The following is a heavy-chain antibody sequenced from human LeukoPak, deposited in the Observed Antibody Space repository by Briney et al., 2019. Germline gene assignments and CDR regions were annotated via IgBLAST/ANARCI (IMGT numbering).Heavy chain of an antibody. CDR1: GGSISSGSYY. D-gene: IGHD1-14*01. CDR3: ARDRGRILVDAFDI. J-gene: IGHJ3*02. Sequence: SETLSLTCTVSGGSISSGSYYWSWIRQPAGKGLEWIGRIYTSGSTNYNPSLKSRVTISLDTSKNQFSLKLRSVTAADTAMFYCARDRGRILVDAFDIWGQGTMVTVSS. CDR2: IYTSGST. V-gene: IGHV4-61*02.